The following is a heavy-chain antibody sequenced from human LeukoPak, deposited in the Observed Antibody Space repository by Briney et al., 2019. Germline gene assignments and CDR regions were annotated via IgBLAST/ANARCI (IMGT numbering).Heavy chain of an antibody. V-gene: IGHV3-7*01. D-gene: IGHD1-26*01. Sequence: GGSLRLSCAASRFTFSSYWMSWVRQAPGKGRGGGGNIKQDGSEKYYVASVKGRFTISRHNATTSLYLQMNSLRAEDTAVYFCARGCIVGANPFDYWGQGTLVTVSS. CDR3: ARGCIVGANPFDY. CDR2: IKQDGSEK. CDR1: RFTFSSYW. J-gene: IGHJ4*02.